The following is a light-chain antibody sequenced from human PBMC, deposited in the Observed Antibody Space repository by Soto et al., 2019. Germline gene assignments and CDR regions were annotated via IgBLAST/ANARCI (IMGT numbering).Light chain of an antibody. Sequence: EIVLTQSPATLSLSPGERATISCRASQSVSSYLAWYQQKPGQAPRILIYDASNKSPGIPARFSGSGSGTDFTLTIISLEPEDFAVDYCQQRSNRPPLTFGQGTRLEIK. CDR1: QSVSSY. CDR2: DAS. CDR3: QQRSNRPPLT. J-gene: IGKJ5*01. V-gene: IGKV3-11*01.